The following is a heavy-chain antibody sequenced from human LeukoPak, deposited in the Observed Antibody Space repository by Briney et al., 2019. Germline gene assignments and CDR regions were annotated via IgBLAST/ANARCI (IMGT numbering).Heavy chain of an antibody. J-gene: IGHJ4*02. CDR2: IYHSGST. Sequence: GSLRLSCAASGFTFSNAWWSWVRQPPGKGLEWIGEIYHSGSTNYNPSLKSRVTISVDKSKNQFSLKLSSVTAADTAVYYCRGSGSGFDYWGQGTLVTVSS. V-gene: IGHV4-4*02. CDR3: RGSGSGFDY. CDR1: GFTFSNAW. D-gene: IGHD3-10*01.